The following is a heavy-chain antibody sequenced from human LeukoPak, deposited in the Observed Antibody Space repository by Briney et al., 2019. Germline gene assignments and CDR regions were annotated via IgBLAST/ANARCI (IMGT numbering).Heavy chain of an antibody. CDR1: GFTFSTFW. D-gene: IGHD4-23*01. CDR2: ISSDGSST. CDR3: ARDADSTVDFDY. V-gene: IGHV3-74*01. Sequence: GGSLRLSCAASGFTFSTFWMHWVRQAPGKGLVWVSRISSDGSSTAYADSVKGRFTISRDNVKNTLYLQMSSLRVEDTAVYYCARDADSTVDFDYWGQGILVTVSS. J-gene: IGHJ4*02.